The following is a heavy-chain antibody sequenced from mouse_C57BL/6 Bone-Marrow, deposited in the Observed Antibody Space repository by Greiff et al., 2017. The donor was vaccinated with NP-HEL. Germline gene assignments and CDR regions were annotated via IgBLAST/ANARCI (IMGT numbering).Heavy chain of an antibody. D-gene: IGHD2-5*01. CDR1: GYTFTSYW. CDR2: IDPSDSYT. J-gene: IGHJ4*01. V-gene: IGHV1-59*01. CDR3: ARSAYSNSL. Sequence: QVQLKQPGAELVRPGTSVKLSCKASGYTFTSYWMHWVKQRPGQGLEWIGVIDPSDSYTNYNQKFKGKATLTVDTSSSTAYIQLSSLTSKDAAVYYCARSAYSNSLWGQGTSVTGSS.